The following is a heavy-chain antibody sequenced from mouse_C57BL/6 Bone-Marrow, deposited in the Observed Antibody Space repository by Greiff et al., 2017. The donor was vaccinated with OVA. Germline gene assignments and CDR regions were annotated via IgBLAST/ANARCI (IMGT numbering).Heavy chain of an antibody. CDR2: INPNNGGT. D-gene: IGHD1-1*01. J-gene: IGHJ2*01. Sequence: EVQLQQSGPELVKPGASVKISCKASGYTFTDYYMNWVKQSHGKSLEWIGDINPNNGGTSYNQKFKGKATLTVDKSSSTAYMELRSLTSEDSAVYYCATTSDYWGQGTTLTVSS. CDR3: ATTSDY. V-gene: IGHV1-26*01. CDR1: GYTFTDYY.